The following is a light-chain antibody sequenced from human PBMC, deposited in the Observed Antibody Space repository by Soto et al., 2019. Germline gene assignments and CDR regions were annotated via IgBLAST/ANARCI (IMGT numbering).Light chain of an antibody. CDR1: QTINRIY. V-gene: IGKV3-11*01. J-gene: IGKJ5*01. Sequence: EIVLTQSRGNLTLSTGERATLSCKAIQTINRIYVAWYQQKPGQAPRLLIYDASNRATGIPARFSGSGSGTDFTLTISSLEPEDFAVYYCQQRSNWPITFGQGTRLEIK. CDR3: QQRSNWPIT. CDR2: DAS.